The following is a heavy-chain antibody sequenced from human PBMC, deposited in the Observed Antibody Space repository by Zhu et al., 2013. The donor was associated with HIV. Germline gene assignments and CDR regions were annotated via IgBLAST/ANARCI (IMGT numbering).Heavy chain of an antibody. J-gene: IGHJ3*02. D-gene: IGHD3-16*01. CDR3: ASDVWEKALDI. Sequence: QVQVVQSGAEEKRPGASVKVSCKASGYTLTNALVHWVRQAPGQGLEWMGWINPKSGGTNYAQKFQDRVTMTTNTSISTAYMELGGLRYDDTAIYYCASDVWEKALDIWGPGTILTVSS. CDR1: GYTLTNAL. V-gene: IGHV1-2*02. CDR2: INPKSGGT.